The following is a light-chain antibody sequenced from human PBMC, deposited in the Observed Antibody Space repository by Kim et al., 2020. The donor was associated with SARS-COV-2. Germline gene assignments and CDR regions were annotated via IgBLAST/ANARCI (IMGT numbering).Light chain of an antibody. Sequence: SPGEKATLSCRASQSVSSNLAWYQQKPGQAPRLLFFGASTRATGIPGRFSGSGSGTEFTLTISSLQSEDFAVYYCQQYNNWPPWSFGQGTKVDIK. V-gene: IGKV3-15*01. J-gene: IGKJ1*01. CDR1: QSVSSN. CDR2: GAS. CDR3: QQYNNWPPWS.